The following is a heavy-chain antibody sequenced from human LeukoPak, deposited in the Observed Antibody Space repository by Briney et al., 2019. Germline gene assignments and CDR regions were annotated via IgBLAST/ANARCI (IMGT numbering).Heavy chain of an antibody. V-gene: IGHV1-24*01. D-gene: IGHD3-10*01. CDR3: ARDLGLLWFGELFVGPLDY. CDR1: GYSLTGVS. Sequence: ASVKVSCKVSGYSLTGVSKYWVRQAPGKGLEWMRGFDLDGAGETFFAQKFEGRVTMTRDTSINTAYMELSSLRLDDTAVYYCARDLGLLWFGELFVGPLDYWGQGTLVTVSS. CDR2: FDLDGAGET. J-gene: IGHJ4*02.